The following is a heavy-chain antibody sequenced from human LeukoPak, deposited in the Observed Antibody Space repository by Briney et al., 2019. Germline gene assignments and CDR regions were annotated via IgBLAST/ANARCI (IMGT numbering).Heavy chain of an antibody. V-gene: IGHV1-2*06. CDR2: INPNNGGT. CDR3: AGEDNSSGYRPFDI. Sequence: ASVKVSCKASGGTFSSYAISWVRQAPGQGLEWMGRINPNNGGTNYAQKFQGRVTMTRDMSMSTAYMELSRLRSVDTAVYYCAGEDNSSGYRPFDIRGQGTMVTVPS. D-gene: IGHD3-22*01. J-gene: IGHJ3*02. CDR1: GGTFSSYA.